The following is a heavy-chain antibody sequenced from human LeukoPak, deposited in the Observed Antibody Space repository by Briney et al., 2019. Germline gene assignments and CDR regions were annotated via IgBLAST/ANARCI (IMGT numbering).Heavy chain of an antibody. D-gene: IGHD3-16*01. CDR1: GFTFSSYN. V-gene: IGHV3-21*01. Sequence: GGSLRLSCAASGFTFSSYNMNWVRQAPGKRLEWVSSITGSSSSIYYADSLQGRFTISRDNAKNSLYLQMNSLRAEDTAVYYCARGGNWFDPWGQGTLVTVSS. J-gene: IGHJ5*02. CDR3: ARGGNWFDP. CDR2: ITGSSSSI.